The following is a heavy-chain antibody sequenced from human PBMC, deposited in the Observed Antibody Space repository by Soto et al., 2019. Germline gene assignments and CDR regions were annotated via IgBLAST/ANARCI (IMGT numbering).Heavy chain of an antibody. Sequence: ASVKVSCKAPGATFTSYYLNWVRQAPGQGLEWMGVINPHGGSTKYAQKFQGRITMTRDTSRSTVYMELSSLRSDDKAIYYCARSSGGNFGIIIEGSNWFDPWGQGTLVTVSS. CDR2: INPHGGST. V-gene: IGHV1-46*01. J-gene: IGHJ5*02. D-gene: IGHD3-3*01. CDR3: ARSSGGNFGIIIEGSNWFDP. CDR1: GATFTSYY.